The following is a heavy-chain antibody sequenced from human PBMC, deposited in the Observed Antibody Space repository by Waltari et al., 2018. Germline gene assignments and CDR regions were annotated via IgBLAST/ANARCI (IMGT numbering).Heavy chain of an antibody. CDR3: ARGSSGWNWLDP. J-gene: IGHJ5*02. V-gene: IGHV4-31*01. D-gene: IGHD6-19*01. CDR1: GDSIPSGGYF. Sequence: QVQLQESGPGLVKPSQTLSLTCTVSGDSIPSGGYFWNWIRQHPGKGLEWLGYIYFSGSTYYNPSLRGQITMSRDTSKNQVSLELSSVTAADTAVYYCARGSSGWNWLDPWGQGTLVTVSS. CDR2: IYFSGST.